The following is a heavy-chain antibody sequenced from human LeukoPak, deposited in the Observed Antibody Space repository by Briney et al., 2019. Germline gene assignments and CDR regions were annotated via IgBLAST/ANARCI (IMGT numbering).Heavy chain of an antibody. V-gene: IGHV1-2*02. D-gene: IGHD4-17*01. CDR2: INPNSGGT. CDR3: ASDTVTYYYYGMDV. J-gene: IGHJ6*02. CDR1: GYTFTGYY. Sequence: ASVKVSCKASGYTFTGYYMHWVRQAPGQGLEWMGWINPNSGGTNYAQKFQGRVTMTRDTSISTAYMEPSRLRSDDTAVYYCASDTVTYYYYGMDVWGQGTTVTVSS.